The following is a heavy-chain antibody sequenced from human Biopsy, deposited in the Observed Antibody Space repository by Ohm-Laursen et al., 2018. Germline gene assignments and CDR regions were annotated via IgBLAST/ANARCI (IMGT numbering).Heavy chain of an antibody. CDR2: FIPMFNTG. V-gene: IGHV1-69*06. Sequence: SSVKVSCKASGGTFSNSAINWVRQAPGQGLEWMGGFIPMFNTGKDAQNFQGRVTMTADKSTNTVYMELTSLRSDDTAMYYCARGRTLGDCSGSSCYSGDNWGQGTLVTVSS. D-gene: IGHD2-15*01. CDR1: GGTFSNSA. J-gene: IGHJ4*02. CDR3: ARGRTLGDCSGSSCYSGDN.